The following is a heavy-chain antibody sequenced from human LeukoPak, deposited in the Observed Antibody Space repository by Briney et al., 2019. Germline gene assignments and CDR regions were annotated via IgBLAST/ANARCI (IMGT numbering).Heavy chain of an antibody. D-gene: IGHD2-2*01. CDR1: GGTFSSYA. V-gene: IGHV1-69*13. Sequence: SVKVSCKASGGTFSSYAISWVRQAPGQGLEWMGGIIPIFGTANYAQKFQGRVTITADESTSTAYMELSSLRSEDTAVYYCARDWGGCSSTSCEYFDYWGQGTLVTVSS. CDR3: ARDWGGCSSTSCEYFDY. J-gene: IGHJ4*02. CDR2: IIPIFGTA.